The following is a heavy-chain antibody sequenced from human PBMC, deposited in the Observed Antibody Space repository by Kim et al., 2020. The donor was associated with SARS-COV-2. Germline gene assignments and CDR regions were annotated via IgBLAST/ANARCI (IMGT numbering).Heavy chain of an antibody. D-gene: IGHD3-16*01. CDR3: ASRVWASFY. V-gene: IGHV3-30*03. Sequence: NYVDSVKGRFTISRDNSKNTLELQMNNLTPEDTAVYYCASRVWASFYWGQGTLVTVSS. J-gene: IGHJ4*02.